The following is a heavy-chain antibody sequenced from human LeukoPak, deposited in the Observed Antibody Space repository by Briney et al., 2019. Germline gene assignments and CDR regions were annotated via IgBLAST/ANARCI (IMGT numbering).Heavy chain of an antibody. CDR1: GDSISSGSYY. Sequence: SETLSLTCTVSGDSISSGSYYWSWIRQPAGKGLEWIGRIYTSGSTNYNPSLKSRVTISVDTSKNQFSLKLSSVTAADTAVYYCARPNIRYCSGGACSNDGSDYWGQGTLVTVSS. CDR3: ARPNIRYCSGGACSNDGSDY. D-gene: IGHD2-15*01. V-gene: IGHV4-61*02. CDR2: IYTSGST. J-gene: IGHJ4*02.